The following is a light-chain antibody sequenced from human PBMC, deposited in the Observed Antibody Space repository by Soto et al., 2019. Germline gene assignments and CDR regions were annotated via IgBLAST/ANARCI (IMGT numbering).Light chain of an antibody. Sequence: DIQMTQSPSTMSASVGDRVTITCRASQSISSWSAWYQQKPGKAPKLLIYKASSLECGVPSRFSGSGSGTEATLTSSSLQPDDFAPYYCQQYNSYSPWTFGQGTKVEIK. J-gene: IGKJ1*01. CDR2: KAS. V-gene: IGKV1-5*03. CDR3: QQYNSYSPWT. CDR1: QSISSW.